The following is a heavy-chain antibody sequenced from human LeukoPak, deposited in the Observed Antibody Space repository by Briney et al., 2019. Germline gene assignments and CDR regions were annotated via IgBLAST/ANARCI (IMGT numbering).Heavy chain of an antibody. CDR3: ARDPSNSGYDYLYYFDY. CDR2: INPDNGGT. Sequence: GASVKVSCKASGYTFTGYYTHWVRQAPGQGLEWMGWINPDNGGTNYAQKFQGRVTTTRDMSISTAYMELSRLRSDDTAVYYCARDPSNSGYDYLYYFDYWGQGTLVTVSS. J-gene: IGHJ4*02. CDR1: GYTFTGYY. D-gene: IGHD5-12*01. V-gene: IGHV1-2*02.